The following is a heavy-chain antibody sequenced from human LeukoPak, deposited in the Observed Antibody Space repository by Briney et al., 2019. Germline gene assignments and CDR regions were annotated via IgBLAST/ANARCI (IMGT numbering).Heavy chain of an antibody. CDR3: ARALMIVYSGSYYVPSAFDI. D-gene: IGHD1-26*01. Sequence: GASVKVSCKASGYTFTGYYMHWVRQAPGLGLEWMGWINPSSGGTNYAQKFQGRVTMTRDTSISTAYMELSRLRSDDTAVYYCARALMIVYSGSYYVPSAFDIWGQGTMVTVSS. V-gene: IGHV1-2*02. J-gene: IGHJ3*02. CDR1: GYTFTGYY. CDR2: INPSSGGT.